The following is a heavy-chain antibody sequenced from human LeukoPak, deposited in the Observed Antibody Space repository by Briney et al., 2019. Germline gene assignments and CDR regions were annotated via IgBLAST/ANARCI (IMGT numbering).Heavy chain of an antibody. Sequence: GASVKVSCKASGYTFTGYYMHWVRQAPGQGLEWMGWINPNSGGTNYAQKFQGRVTMTRDTSISTAYMELSSLRSEDTAVYYCARVGTGTTYAFDIWGQGTMVTVSS. CDR3: ARVGTGTTYAFDI. CDR1: GYTFTGYY. D-gene: IGHD1-1*01. J-gene: IGHJ3*02. CDR2: INPNSGGT. V-gene: IGHV1-2*02.